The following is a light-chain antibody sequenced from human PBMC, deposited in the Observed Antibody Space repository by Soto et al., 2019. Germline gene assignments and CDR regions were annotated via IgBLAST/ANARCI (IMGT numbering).Light chain of an antibody. CDR3: CSYPDSSAVV. Sequence: QSALTQPASVSGSPGQSITISCTGSGRSYNIVSWFQQSQGKAPKLIIYEDNKRPPAGSNRFSGSKSGNTASLTISGLQREDEVDYYCCSYPDSSAVVFGGGTKVTVL. J-gene: IGLJ3*02. CDR2: EDN. CDR1: GRSYNI. V-gene: IGLV2-23*01.